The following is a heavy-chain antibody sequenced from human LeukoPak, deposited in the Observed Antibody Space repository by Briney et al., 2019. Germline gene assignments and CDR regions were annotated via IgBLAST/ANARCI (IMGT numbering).Heavy chain of an antibody. CDR3: ANFYDILTGYIDY. V-gene: IGHV3-23*01. J-gene: IGHJ4*02. Sequence: GGSLRLSCAASGFTFSGYAMSWVRQSPGKGLEWVSAISGGGGTTYYAYYADSVKGRFTISRDNSKNTLYLLMNSLRAEDTAVYYCANFYDILTGYIDYWGQGTLVTVSS. CDR1: GFTFSGYA. CDR2: ISGGGGTTYYA. D-gene: IGHD3-9*01.